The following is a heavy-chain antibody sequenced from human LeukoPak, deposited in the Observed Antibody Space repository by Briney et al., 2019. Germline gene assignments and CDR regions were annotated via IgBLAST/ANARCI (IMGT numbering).Heavy chain of an antibody. V-gene: IGHV3-74*01. CDR2: IEGDGNRI. CDR3: TRDWRNLGYDY. J-gene: IGHJ4*02. D-gene: IGHD5-12*01. CDR1: GFTFSNYW. Sequence: PGGSLRLSCAASGFTFSNYWMHWVRQAPGKGLMWVSRIEGDGNRITYADSVKGRFTISRDNAKNTLYLQMNSLRAEDTAVYYCTRDWRNLGYDYWGQGTLVTVSS.